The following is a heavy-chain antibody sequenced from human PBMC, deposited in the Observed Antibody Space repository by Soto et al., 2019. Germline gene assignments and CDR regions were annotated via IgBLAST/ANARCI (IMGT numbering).Heavy chain of an antibody. CDR2: IIPSIGTA. Sequence: SVKVSCKASGGTFSSYAISWVRQAPGQRLEWMGWIIPSIGTANYSQKFQGRVTITRDTSASTAYMELSSLRSEDTAVYYCARAVAVAADFDYWGQGTLVTVSS. D-gene: IGHD6-19*01. J-gene: IGHJ4*02. CDR1: GGTFSSYA. CDR3: ARAVAVAADFDY. V-gene: IGHV1-69*05.